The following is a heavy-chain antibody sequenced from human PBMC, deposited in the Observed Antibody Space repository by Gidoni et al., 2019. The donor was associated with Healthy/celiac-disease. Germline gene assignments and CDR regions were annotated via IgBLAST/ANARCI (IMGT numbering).Heavy chain of an antibody. CDR2: IYYSGST. CDR3: ARASRTNQPYYYGSPPTDCFDY. V-gene: IGHV4-30-4*01. D-gene: IGHD3-10*01. Sequence: QVQLQESGPGLVKPSQTLSLTCTVSGGSISSGAYYWSWIRQPPGKGLEWIGYIYYSGSTYYNPSLKSRVTISVDTSKNQFSLKLSSVTAAETAVYYCARASRTNQPYYYGSPPTDCFDYWGQGTLVTVSS. J-gene: IGHJ4*02. CDR1: GGSISSGAYY.